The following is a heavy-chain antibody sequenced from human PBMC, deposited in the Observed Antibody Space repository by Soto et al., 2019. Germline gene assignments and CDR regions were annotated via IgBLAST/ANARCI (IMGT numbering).Heavy chain of an antibody. CDR2: IIPILGIA. CDR3: ARTGSTLDACDI. V-gene: IGHV1-69*02. CDR1: GGTFSSYT. Sequence: QVQLVQSGAEVKKPGSSVKVSCKASGGTFSSYTISWVRQAPGQGLEWMGRIIPILGIANYAQKFQGRVTITADKFTSTAYMELSSLRSEDTAVYYCARTGSTLDACDIWGQGTMVTVSS. J-gene: IGHJ3*02.